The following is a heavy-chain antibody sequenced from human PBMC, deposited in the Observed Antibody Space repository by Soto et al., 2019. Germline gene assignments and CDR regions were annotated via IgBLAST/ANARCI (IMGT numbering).Heavy chain of an antibody. V-gene: IGHV3-23*01. Sequence: EVQLLESGGGLVQPGGSLRLSCATSGFTFSSYSMTWVRQAPGKGLEWVSTISGSGSRTYYADPVKGRFTISRDNSKNTLYLQMNSLRVEDTAVYYCAKATSSGSHGEYWGQGTLVSVSS. J-gene: IGHJ4*02. CDR1: GFTFSSYS. D-gene: IGHD1-26*01. CDR3: AKATSSGSHGEY. CDR2: ISGSGSRT.